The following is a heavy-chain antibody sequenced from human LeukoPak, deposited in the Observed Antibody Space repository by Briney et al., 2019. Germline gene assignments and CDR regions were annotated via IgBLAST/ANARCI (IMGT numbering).Heavy chain of an antibody. CDR3: ARRYHYDSSGYQFDY. V-gene: IGHV3-74*01. J-gene: IGHJ4*02. CDR2: IDAEGTTT. D-gene: IGHD3-22*01. CDR1: EFTFSSNW. Sequence: GGSLRLSCVVSEFTFSSNWMNWVRQAPGKGLVWVSRIDAEGTTTTYADSVKGRFTISRDNAKNTLYLQMNSLRAEDTAVYYCARRYHYDSSGYQFDYWGQGTLVTVSS.